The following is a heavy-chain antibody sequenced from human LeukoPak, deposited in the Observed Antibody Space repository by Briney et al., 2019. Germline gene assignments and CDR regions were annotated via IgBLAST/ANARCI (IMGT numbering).Heavy chain of an antibody. V-gene: IGHV5-51*01. CDR3: ARHDSPYSYGIYYYYMDV. J-gene: IGHJ6*03. CDR2: IYTGDSDT. CDR1: GYIFTSYW. D-gene: IGHD5-18*01. Sequence: LQISCEGSGYIFTSYWIGWVRQLPGKGVEWMGIIYTGDSDTRYGTSLQGQVIISADKSISTAYLQWSSLKASDTAMYYCARHDSPYSYGIYYYYMDVWGKGTTVTVSS.